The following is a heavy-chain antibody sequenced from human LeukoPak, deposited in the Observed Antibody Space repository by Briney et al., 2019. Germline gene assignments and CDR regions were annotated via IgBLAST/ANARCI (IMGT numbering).Heavy chain of an antibody. CDR2: IYYSGST. V-gene: IGHV4-59*13. CDR1: GGSISSYY. J-gene: IGHJ5*02. D-gene: IGHD6-13*01. Sequence: SETLSLTCTVSGGSISSYYWSWIRQPPGKGLEWIGYIYYSGSTKYNPALKSRVTISIDSSKNQFSLNLSSVTAADTAVYYCARARSGIAGFDPWGQGTLVTVSS. CDR3: ARARSGIAGFDP.